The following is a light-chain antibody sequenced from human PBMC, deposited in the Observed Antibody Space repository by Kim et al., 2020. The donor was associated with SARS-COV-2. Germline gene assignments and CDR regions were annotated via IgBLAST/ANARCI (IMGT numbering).Light chain of an antibody. CDR1: NNNVGNQG. CDR3: SAWDTSLSAWL. V-gene: IGLV10-54*01. Sequence: RQTVTRTCTGNNNNVGNQGAAWLQQHRGHPPKLLSYRNNSRPSGISERLSASRSGSTASLTITGLQPEDEADYYYSAWDTSLSAWLFGGGTQLTVL. CDR2: RNN. J-gene: IGLJ3*02.